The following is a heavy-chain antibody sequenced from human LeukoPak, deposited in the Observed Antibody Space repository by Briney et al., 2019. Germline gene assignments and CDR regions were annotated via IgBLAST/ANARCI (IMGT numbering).Heavy chain of an antibody. CDR1: GGSISSYY. V-gene: IGHV4-34*01. D-gene: IGHD6-13*01. CDR2: INHSGST. Sequence: SETLSLTCTVSGGSISSYYWSWIRQPPGKGLEWIGEINHSGSTNYNPSLKSRVTISVDTSKNQFSLKLSSVTAADTAVYYCARGPYSSSWYYFDYWGQGTLVTVSS. CDR3: ARGPYSSSWYYFDY. J-gene: IGHJ4*02.